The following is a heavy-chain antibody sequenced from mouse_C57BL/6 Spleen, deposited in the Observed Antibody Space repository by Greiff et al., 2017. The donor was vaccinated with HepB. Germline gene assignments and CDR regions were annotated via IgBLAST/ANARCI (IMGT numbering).Heavy chain of an antibody. CDR1: GFNINDYY. D-gene: IGHD2-10*02. Sequence: VQLQQSGAELVRPGASVKLSCTASGFNINDYYMHWVKQRPEQGLEWIGRIDPEDGDTKYAPKFQGKATMTADTSSNTAYLQLSSLTSEDTAVYYCTTVYDNYPYAMGYWGQGTSVTVSS. J-gene: IGHJ4*01. CDR3: TTVYDNYPYAMGY. V-gene: IGHV14-1*01. CDR2: IDPEDGDT.